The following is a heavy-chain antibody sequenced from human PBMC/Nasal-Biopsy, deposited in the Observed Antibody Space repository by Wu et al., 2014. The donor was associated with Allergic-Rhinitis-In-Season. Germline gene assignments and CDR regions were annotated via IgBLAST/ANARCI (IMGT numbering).Heavy chain of an antibody. Sequence: LRLSCAASGFTFRNYGMNWVRQAPGKGLEWISYIGLRSETIYADSVKGRITVSRDNAYNSLYLQIDYLRVDDTATYYCARDARRGFTFDPWGQGTLVTVSS. V-gene: IGHV3-48*04. J-gene: IGHJ5*02. CDR3: ARDARRGFTFDP. CDR2: IGLRSETI. CDR1: GFTFRNYG.